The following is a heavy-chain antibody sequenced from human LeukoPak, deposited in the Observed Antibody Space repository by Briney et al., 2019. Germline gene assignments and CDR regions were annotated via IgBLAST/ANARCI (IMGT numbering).Heavy chain of an antibody. D-gene: IGHD2-8*02. CDR2: INHSRST. Sequence: PSETLSLTCAVYVGSFSGYYWSWIRQPPGKGLEWIGEINHSRSTNYNPSLKSRVTISVDTSKNQFSLKLNSVTAADTAVYYCARRPRNTGPSGLDYWGQGTPVTVSS. CDR3: ARRPRNTGPSGLDY. V-gene: IGHV4-34*01. J-gene: IGHJ4*02. CDR1: VGSFSGYY.